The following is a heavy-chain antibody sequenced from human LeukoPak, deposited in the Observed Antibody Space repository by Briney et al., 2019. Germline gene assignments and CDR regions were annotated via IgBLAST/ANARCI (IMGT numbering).Heavy chain of an antibody. Sequence: ASVTVSCKASGGTFSSYAISWVRQAPGQGLEWMGIINPSGGSTSYAQKFQGRVTMTRDTSTSTVYMELSSLRSEDTAVYYCARDAISYNYYDSSGYYAHWGQGTLVTVSS. J-gene: IGHJ4*02. CDR2: INPSGGST. CDR1: GGTFSSYA. D-gene: IGHD3-22*01. CDR3: ARDAISYNYYDSSGYYAH. V-gene: IGHV1-46*01.